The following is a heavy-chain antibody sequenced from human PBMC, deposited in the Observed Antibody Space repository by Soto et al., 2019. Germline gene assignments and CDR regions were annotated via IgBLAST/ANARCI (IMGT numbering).Heavy chain of an antibody. J-gene: IGHJ6*03. Sequence: PSETLSLTCTVSGGSISSYYWSWIRQPPGKGLEWIGYIYYSGSTNYNPSLKSRVTISVDTSKNQFSLKLSSVTAADTAVYYCARGRLRYYYYYYMDVWGKGTTVTVSS. V-gene: IGHV4-59*01. CDR1: GGSISSYY. CDR3: ARGRLRYYYYYYMDV. CDR2: IYYSGST.